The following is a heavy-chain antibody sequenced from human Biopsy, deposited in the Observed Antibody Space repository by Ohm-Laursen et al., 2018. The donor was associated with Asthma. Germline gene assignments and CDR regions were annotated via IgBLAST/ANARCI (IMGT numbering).Heavy chain of an antibody. Sequence: SQTLSLTCTVSGGSLSSGPYYWSWVRQHPGKGLEWIGYIYYSGSTYYNPSLKSRVTISVDTSKNQFSLKLSSVTAADTAVYDCARDLSFYDSSGYYRRWCDPWGQGTLVTVSS. J-gene: IGHJ5*02. V-gene: IGHV4-30-4*08. CDR2: IYYSGST. CDR3: ARDLSFYDSSGYYRRWCDP. D-gene: IGHD3-22*01. CDR1: GGSLSSGPYY.